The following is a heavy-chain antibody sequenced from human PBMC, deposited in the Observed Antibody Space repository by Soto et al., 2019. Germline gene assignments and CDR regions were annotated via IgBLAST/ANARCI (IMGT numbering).Heavy chain of an antibody. CDR2: IKSKTDGGTT. D-gene: IGHD2-15*01. J-gene: IGHJ4*02. CDR3: TTLSVVVVAATSIDY. Sequence: GGSLRLSCAASGFTFSNDWMSWVRQAPGKGLEWVGRIKSKTDGGTTDYAAPVKGRFTISRDDSKNTLYLQMNSLKIEDAAVYYCTTLSVVVVAATSIDYWGQGTLVTVSS. CDR1: GFTFSNDW. V-gene: IGHV3-15*01.